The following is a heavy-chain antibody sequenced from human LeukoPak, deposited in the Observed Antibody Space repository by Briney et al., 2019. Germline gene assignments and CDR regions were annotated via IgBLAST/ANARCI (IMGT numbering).Heavy chain of an antibody. D-gene: IGHD3-3*01. V-gene: IGHV3-30*02. CDR3: VRIFGVVIMVDY. Sequence: GGSLRLSCAASGFTFSSYGMHWVRQAPGKGLEWVAFIRYDGSNKYYADSVKGRFTISRDNSKNTLYLQMNSLRAEDTAVYYCVRIFGVVIMVDYWGQGTLVTVSS. CDR1: GFTFSSYG. J-gene: IGHJ4*02. CDR2: IRYDGSNK.